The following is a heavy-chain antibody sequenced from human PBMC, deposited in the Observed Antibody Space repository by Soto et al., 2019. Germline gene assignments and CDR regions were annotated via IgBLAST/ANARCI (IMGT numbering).Heavy chain of an antibody. CDR3: ARVTGYYDFWSGNSYYYYGMDV. D-gene: IGHD3-3*01. J-gene: IGHJ6*02. CDR2: IYYSGST. Sequence: KPSETLSLTCTVSGGSISSYYWSWIRQPPGKGLEWIGYIYYSGSTNYNPSLKSRVTISVDTSKNQFSLKLSSVTAADTAVYYCARVTGYYDFWSGNSYYYYGMDVWGQGTTVTVSS. V-gene: IGHV4-59*01. CDR1: GGSISSYY.